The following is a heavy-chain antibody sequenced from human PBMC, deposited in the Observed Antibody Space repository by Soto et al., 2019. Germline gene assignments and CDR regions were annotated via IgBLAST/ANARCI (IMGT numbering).Heavy chain of an antibody. J-gene: IGHJ4*02. Sequence: VQLLESGGGVVQPGRSLRLSCAASGFTFSDYAMHWFRQAPGKGLEWVAVVSHDGRNTHYADSVKGRVTISRDSSKNTVSLEMTSLRAEDTAVYYCAKGGRQWLVTSDFNYWGQGALVTVSS. CDR1: GFTFSDYA. CDR3: AKGGRQWLVTSDFNY. CDR2: VSHDGRNT. D-gene: IGHD6-19*01. V-gene: IGHV3-30*18.